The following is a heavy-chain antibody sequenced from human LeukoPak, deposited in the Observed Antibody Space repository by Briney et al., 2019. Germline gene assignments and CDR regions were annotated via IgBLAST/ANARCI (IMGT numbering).Heavy chain of an antibody. CDR1: GFTFSSYW. Sequence: GGSLRLSCAASGFTFSSYWMTGVRQAPGRGRECVANINQDGSEKNYVDSVRGRFTISRDNARNSLYLQLNSLRADDTAVYYCARTARLLESWGQGTLVTVSS. J-gene: IGHJ4*02. CDR2: INQDGSEK. CDR3: ARTARLLES. D-gene: IGHD2-21*02. V-gene: IGHV3-7*01.